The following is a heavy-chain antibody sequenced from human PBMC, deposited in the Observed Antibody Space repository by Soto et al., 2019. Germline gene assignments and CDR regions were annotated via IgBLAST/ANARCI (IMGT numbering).Heavy chain of an antibody. CDR1: GFTFSSYA. V-gene: IGHV3-23*01. J-gene: IGHJ6*03. CDR2: ISGSGGST. D-gene: IGHD3-9*01. Sequence: PGGSVRLSCAASGFTFSSYAMSWVRQAPGKGLEWVSAISGSGGSTYYADSVKGRFTISRDNSKNTLYLQMNSLRAEDTAVYYCAKDSHTFAWYEDYMDVWGKGTTVTVSS. CDR3: AKDSHTFAWYEDYMDV.